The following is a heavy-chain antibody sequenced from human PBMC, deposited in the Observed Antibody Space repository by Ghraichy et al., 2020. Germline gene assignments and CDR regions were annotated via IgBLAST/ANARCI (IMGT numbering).Heavy chain of an antibody. D-gene: IGHD3-16*01. CDR1: GFTFSTYA. J-gene: IGHJ6*02. CDR3: ARVLGEYFGMDA. CDR2: INSDGSRT. Sequence: GGSLRLSCAASGFTFSTYAIHWVRQAPGKGLVWVSRINSDGSRTSFADSVKGRLTISRDTAKNTLFLQMNSLRGEDTAVYYCARVLGEYFGMDARRQGTTVPVS. V-gene: IGHV3-74*01.